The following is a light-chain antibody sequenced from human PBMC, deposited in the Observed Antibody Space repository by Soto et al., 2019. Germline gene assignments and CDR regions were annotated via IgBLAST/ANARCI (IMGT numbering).Light chain of an antibody. V-gene: IGKV3-20*01. CDR3: QQYGGSLT. CDR1: QSFSSKY. Sequence: IVLTQSPDTLSLSPGERATLSCRASQSFSSKYLAWYQQKPGQSPRLLISGASGRATGIPDRFSGSGSGTDFTFTISRLEPEDFAVYYCQQYGGSLTFGGGTKIEIK. J-gene: IGKJ4*01. CDR2: GAS.